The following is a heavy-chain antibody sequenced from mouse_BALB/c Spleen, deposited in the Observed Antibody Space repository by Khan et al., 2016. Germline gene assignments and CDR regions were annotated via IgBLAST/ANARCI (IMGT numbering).Heavy chain of an antibody. V-gene: IGHV8-12*01. CDR3: ARRGTAQEVYFDY. J-gene: IGHJ2*01. CDR1: GFSLSTSGMG. D-gene: IGHD3-2*02. Sequence: QVTLKESGPGILQPSQTLSLTCSFSGFSLSTSGMGVSWIRQPSGKGLEWLAHIYWDDDKRYNPSLKSRLTISKDTSRNQVFLKITSVDTADTATYYCARRGTAQEVYFDYWGQGTTLTVSS. CDR2: IYWDDDK.